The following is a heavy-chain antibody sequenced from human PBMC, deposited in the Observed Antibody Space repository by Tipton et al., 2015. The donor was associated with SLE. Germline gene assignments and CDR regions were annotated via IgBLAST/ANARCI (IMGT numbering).Heavy chain of an antibody. D-gene: IGHD2-15*01. J-gene: IGHJ4*02. CDR3: ARGGGYLRPFDY. CDR1: GGSISSSSYY. Sequence: TLSLTCTVSGGSISSSSYYWGWIRQPPGKGLEWIGSIYYSGSTYYNPSLKSRVTISVDTSKNQFSLKLSSVTAADTAVYYCARGGGYLRPFDYWGQGTLVTVSS. V-gene: IGHV4-39*01. CDR2: IYYSGST.